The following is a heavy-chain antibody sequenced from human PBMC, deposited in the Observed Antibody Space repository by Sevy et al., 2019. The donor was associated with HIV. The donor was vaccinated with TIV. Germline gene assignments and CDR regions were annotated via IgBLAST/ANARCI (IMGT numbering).Heavy chain of an antibody. CDR3: ATYGSGSPWKIFDY. CDR1: GFTSSSYW. V-gene: IGHV3-7*01. Sequence: GGSLRLSCAASGFTSSSYWMSWVRQAPGKGLEWVANIKEDGSEKYYVDSVKGRFTVSRDNAKNSLYLQMDSLRVEDTAVYYCATYGSGSPWKIFDYWGQGTLVTVSS. J-gene: IGHJ4*02. CDR2: IKEDGSEK. D-gene: IGHD3-10*01.